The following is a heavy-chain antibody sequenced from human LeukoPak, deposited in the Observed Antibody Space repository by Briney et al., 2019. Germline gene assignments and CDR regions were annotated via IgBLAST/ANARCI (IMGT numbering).Heavy chain of an antibody. CDR2: ISSSGSTI. Sequence: EGSLRLSCAASGFTFSDYYMSWIRQAPGKGLEWVSYISSSGSTIYYAESVKGRFTISMDNAKNSLYLQMNSLRAEDTAVYYCARGYRWLQLSIRCPFDYWGQGTLVTVSS. CDR1: GFTFSDYY. CDR3: ARGYRWLQLSIRCPFDY. J-gene: IGHJ4*02. V-gene: IGHV3-11*01. D-gene: IGHD5-24*01.